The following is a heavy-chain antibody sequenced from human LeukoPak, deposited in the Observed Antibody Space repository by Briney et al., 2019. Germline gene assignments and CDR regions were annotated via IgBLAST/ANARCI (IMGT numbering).Heavy chain of an antibody. D-gene: IGHD3-3*01. CDR3: AREVFGSNFCWLDY. V-gene: IGHV3-30*03. CDR2: ISYDGSNK. CDR1: GFIFSNYG. Sequence: PGRSLRLSCVASGFIFSNYGMHWVRQAPGKGLEWVALISYDGSNKYYADSVKGRFTISRDNSENTLYLQMNSLRPEDTAVYYCAREVFGSNFCWLDYWGQGTLVTVSS. J-gene: IGHJ4*02.